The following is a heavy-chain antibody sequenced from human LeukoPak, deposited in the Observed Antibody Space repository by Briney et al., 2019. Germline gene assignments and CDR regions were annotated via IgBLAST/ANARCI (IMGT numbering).Heavy chain of an antibody. CDR2: IYYSGST. D-gene: IGHD3-3*01. Sequence: SETLSLTCTVSGGSISSYYWSWIRQPPEKGLEWIGYIYYSGSTNYNPSLKSRVTISVDTSKNQFSLKLSSVTAADTAVYYCARGEAYDFWSGEDYWGQGTLVTVSS. CDR1: GGSISSYY. J-gene: IGHJ4*02. V-gene: IGHV4-59*08. CDR3: ARGEAYDFWSGEDY.